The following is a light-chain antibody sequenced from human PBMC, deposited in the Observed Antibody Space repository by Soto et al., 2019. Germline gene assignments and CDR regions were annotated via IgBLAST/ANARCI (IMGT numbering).Light chain of an antibody. CDR3: AAWDDRLSGRGG. CDR2: RNN. V-gene: IGLV1-47*01. Sequence: QSLLTQPPSASGAPGQRVTISCSGSSSNIGSNYVYWYQQLPGTAPKLLIYRNNQRPSGVPDRFSGSKSGTSASLAISGLRSEDEADYYCAAWDDRLSGRGGLGNGTKVTV. CDR1: SSNIGSNY. J-gene: IGLJ1*01.